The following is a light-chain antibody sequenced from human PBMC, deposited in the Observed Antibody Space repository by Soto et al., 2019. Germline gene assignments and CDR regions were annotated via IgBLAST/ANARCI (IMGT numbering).Light chain of an antibody. CDR3: QQSYSTASIT. J-gene: IGKJ5*01. CDR1: QSISSY. V-gene: IGKV1-39*01. CDR2: AAS. Sequence: DIQITQSPSSLSASVGDRVTITCRASQSISSYLNWYQQKPGKAPKLLIYAASSLQSGVPSRFSGSGSGTDFTLTISSLQPEDFATYYCQQSYSTASITFGQGTRLEI.